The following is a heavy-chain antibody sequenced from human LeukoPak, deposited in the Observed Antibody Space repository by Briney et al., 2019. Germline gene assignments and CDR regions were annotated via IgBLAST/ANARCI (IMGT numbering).Heavy chain of an antibody. J-gene: IGHJ6*02. CDR1: GFTFSSYG. Sequence: GGSLRLSCAVSGFTFSSYGMHWVRQAPGKGLEWVAVIWYDGSNKYYADSVKGRFTISRDNSKNTLYLQMNSLRAEDTAVYYCARDGTYYDFWSGTEYYYYGVDVWGQGTTVTVSS. CDR3: ARDGTYYDFWSGTEYYYYGVDV. V-gene: IGHV3-33*01. CDR2: IWYDGSNK. D-gene: IGHD3-3*01.